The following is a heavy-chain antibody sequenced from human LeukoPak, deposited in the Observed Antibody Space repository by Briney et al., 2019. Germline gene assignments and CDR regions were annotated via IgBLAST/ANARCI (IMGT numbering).Heavy chain of an antibody. Sequence: PGGSLRLSCAESGFTFSSYGMHWLRQAPGKGLEWVAFIRYDGSNKYYADSVKGRFTISRDNSKNTLYLQMNSLRAEDTAVYYCAKDRNDEFDYWGQGTLVTVSS. CDR2: IRYDGSNK. CDR1: GFTFSSYG. D-gene: IGHD1-14*01. CDR3: AKDRNDEFDY. V-gene: IGHV3-30*02. J-gene: IGHJ4*02.